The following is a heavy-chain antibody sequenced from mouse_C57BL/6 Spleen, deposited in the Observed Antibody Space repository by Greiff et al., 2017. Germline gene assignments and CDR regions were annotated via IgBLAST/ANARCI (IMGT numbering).Heavy chain of an antibody. CDR2: IYPVSGRT. CDR3: GSIASLGHFDV. Sequence: QVQLQQPGAELVRPGASVTLSCKASGYTFTDYCMTWVKQRPGQGLEWIGSIYPVSGRTNYNEKFKSKATLTVDPSSSTAYMRFSSLTSEDSAVYYGGSIASLGHFDVWGTGTTVTVSS. V-gene: IGHV1-55*01. CDR1: GYTFTDYC. J-gene: IGHJ1*03.